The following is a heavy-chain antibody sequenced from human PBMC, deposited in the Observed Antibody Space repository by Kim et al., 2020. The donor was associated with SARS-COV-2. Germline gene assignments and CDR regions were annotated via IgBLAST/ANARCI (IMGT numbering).Heavy chain of an antibody. CDR1: GYTFSNYD. Sequence: ASVKVSCKASGYTFSNYDVNWVRQATGQGPEWMGWMNPNSGNTGYPQKFQGRVTMTRNSSITTAYMELSSLRSEDTAVYYCARGGRDIEVAQIDYWGQGTLVTVSS. V-gene: IGHV1-8*01. CDR2: MNPNSGNT. J-gene: IGHJ4*02. D-gene: IGHD6-19*01. CDR3: ARGGRDIEVAQIDY.